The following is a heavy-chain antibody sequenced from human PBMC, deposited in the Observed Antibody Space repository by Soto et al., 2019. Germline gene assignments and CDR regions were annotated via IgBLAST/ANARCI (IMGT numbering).Heavy chain of an antibody. D-gene: IGHD3-22*01. CDR2: IIPIFGTA. V-gene: IGHV1-69*13. Sequence: GASVKVSCKASGGTFSSYAISWVRQAPGQGLEWMGGIIPIFGTANYAQKFQGRVTITADESTSTAYMELSSLRSEDTAVYYCARAGYYDSSGYVPFDYWAQGTLVTVSS. J-gene: IGHJ4*02. CDR1: GGTFSSYA. CDR3: ARAGYYDSSGYVPFDY.